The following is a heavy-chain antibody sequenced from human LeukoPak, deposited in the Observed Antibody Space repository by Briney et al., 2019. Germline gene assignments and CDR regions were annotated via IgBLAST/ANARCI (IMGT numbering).Heavy chain of an antibody. CDR2: IYTSGST. J-gene: IGHJ4*02. D-gene: IGHD3-9*01. V-gene: IGHV4-4*07. Sequence: SETLSLTCTVSGGSISSYYWSWIRQPAGKGLEWIGRIYTSGSTNYNPSLKSRVTMSVDTSKNQFSPKLSSVTAADTAVYYCARDDILTGYSSQSFDYWGQGTLVTVSS. CDR1: GGSISSYY. CDR3: ARDDILTGYSSQSFDY.